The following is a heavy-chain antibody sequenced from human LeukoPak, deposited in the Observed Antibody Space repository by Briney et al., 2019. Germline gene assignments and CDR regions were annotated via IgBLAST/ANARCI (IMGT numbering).Heavy chain of an antibody. CDR1: GFTFSSYE. V-gene: IGHV3-7*01. Sequence: GGSLRLSCAASGFTFSSYEMNWVRQAPGKGLEWVANIKQDGSEKHYVDSVKGRFTISRDNAKNSLYLQMNSLRAEDTAVYYCARDSTYYYDSSGYPQFDYWGQGTLVTVSS. CDR3: ARDSTYYYDSSGYPQFDY. D-gene: IGHD3-22*01. J-gene: IGHJ4*02. CDR2: IKQDGSEK.